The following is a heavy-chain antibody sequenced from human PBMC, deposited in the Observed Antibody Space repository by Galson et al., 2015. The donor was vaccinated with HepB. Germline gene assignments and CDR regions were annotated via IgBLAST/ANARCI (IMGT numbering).Heavy chain of an antibody. CDR1: GGTFSSYA. CDR2: IIPIFGTA. D-gene: IGHD3-16*01. J-gene: IGHJ3*02. Sequence: SVKVSCKASGGTFSSYAISWVRQAPGQGLEWMGGIIPIFGTANYAQKFQGEVTITADESTSTAYMELSSLRSEDTAVYYCARFGVGPTIGAFDIWGQGTMVTVSS. V-gene: IGHV1-69*13. CDR3: ARFGVGPTIGAFDI.